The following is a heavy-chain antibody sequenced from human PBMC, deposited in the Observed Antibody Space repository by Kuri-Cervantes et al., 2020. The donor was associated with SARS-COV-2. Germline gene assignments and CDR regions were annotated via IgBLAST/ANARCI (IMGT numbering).Heavy chain of an antibody. CDR3: ARDSIHGVVRN. V-gene: IGHV4-59*12. CDR2: IYHSGST. CDR1: GGSISSYY. J-gene: IGHJ4*02. Sequence: SETLSPTCTVSGGSISSYYWSWIRQPPGKGLEWIGEIYHSGSTNYNPSLKSRVTISVDKPKNQFSLKLSSVTAADTAVYYCARDSIHGVVRNWGQGTLVTVSS. D-gene: IGHD3-3*01.